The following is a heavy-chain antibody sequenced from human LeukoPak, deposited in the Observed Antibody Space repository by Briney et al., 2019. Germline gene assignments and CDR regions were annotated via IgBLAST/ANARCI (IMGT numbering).Heavy chain of an antibody. V-gene: IGHV3-21*01. J-gene: IGHJ6*02. CDR1: GFTFSSYS. CDR3: ARVRSGSHHGMDV. Sequence: GGSLRLSCAASGFTFSSYSMTWVRQAPGKGLQWVSLITSSSSDIYYAESVKGRFTISRDNAKNSLYLQMNSLRAEDTAVYYCARVRSGSHHGMDVWGQGTTATVSS. CDR2: ITSSSSDI. D-gene: IGHD3-3*01.